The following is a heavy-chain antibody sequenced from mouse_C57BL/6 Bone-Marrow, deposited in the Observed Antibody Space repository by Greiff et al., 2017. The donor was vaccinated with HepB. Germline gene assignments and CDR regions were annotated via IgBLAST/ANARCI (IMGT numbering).Heavy chain of an antibody. CDR2: ISNLAYSI. V-gene: IGHV5-15*01. Sequence: DVMLVESGGGLVQPGGSLKLSCAASGFTFSDYGMAWVRQAPRKGPEWVAFISNLAYSIYYADTVTGRFTLSRENAKNTLYLEMSSLRSEDTAMYYCARPRSSYYWYFDVWGTGTTVTVSS. CDR3: ARPRSSYYWYFDV. J-gene: IGHJ1*03. D-gene: IGHD1-1*01. CDR1: GFTFSDYG.